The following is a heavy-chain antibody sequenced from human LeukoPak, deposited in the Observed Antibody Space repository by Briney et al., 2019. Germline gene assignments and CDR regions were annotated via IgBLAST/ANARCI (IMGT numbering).Heavy chain of an antibody. CDR1: GYSFTSYW. V-gene: IGHV5-51*01. J-gene: IGHJ4*02. CDR2: IYPGDSDT. D-gene: IGHD2-15*01. CDR3: ARLVGYCSGGSCYHFDY. Sequence: GESLKISCKGSGYSFTSYWISWVRQMPGKGLGWMGIIYPGDSDTRYSPSFQGQVTISADKSISTAYLQWSSLKASDTAMYYCARLVGYCSGGSCYHFDYWGQGTLVTVSS.